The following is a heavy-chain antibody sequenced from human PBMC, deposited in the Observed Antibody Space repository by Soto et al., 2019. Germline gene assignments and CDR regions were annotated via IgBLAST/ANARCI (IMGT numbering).Heavy chain of an antibody. CDR1: GGSISSSPYF. CDR3: SRRAPEGFDP. J-gene: IGHJ5*02. V-gene: IGHV4-39*01. CDR2: VSYSGGT. Sequence: SETLSLTCTVSGGSISSSPYFWGWIRQPPGKGLEWIASVSYSGGTYYNPSLKSRVTISVDTSKKQFSLNLTSVTAADTAFYYCSRRAPEGFDPWGQGTQVTVSS.